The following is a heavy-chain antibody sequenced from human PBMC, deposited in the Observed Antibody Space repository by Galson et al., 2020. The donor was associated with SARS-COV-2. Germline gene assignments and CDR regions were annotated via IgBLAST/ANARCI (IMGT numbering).Heavy chain of an antibody. J-gene: IGHJ3*02. CDR1: DGSISSGGYY. Sequence: SETLSLTCTVSDGSISSGGYYWSWIRQHPGKGLERIGYIYYSGSTYYNPSLKSRVTISVDTSKNQFSLKLSSVTAADTAVYYCARSYSSGAFDIWGQGTMVIVSS. V-gene: IGHV4-31*03. CDR2: IYYSGST. CDR3: ARSYSSGAFDI. D-gene: IGHD6-19*01.